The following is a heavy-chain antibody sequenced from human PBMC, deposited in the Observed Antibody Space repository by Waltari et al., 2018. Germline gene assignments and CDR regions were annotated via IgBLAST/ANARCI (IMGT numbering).Heavy chain of an antibody. J-gene: IGHJ4*02. V-gene: IGHV1-69*02. CDR3: ARGAQYYYDSSGYYASY. CDR2: IIPILGIA. D-gene: IGHD3-22*01. Sequence: QVQLVQSGAEVKKPGSSVKVSCKASGGTFSSYTINWVRQAPGQGLEWMGRIIPILGIANYAQKFQGRVTITADKSTSTAYMELSSLRSEDTAVYYCARGAQYYYDSSGYYASYWGQGTLVTVSS. CDR1: GGTFSSYT.